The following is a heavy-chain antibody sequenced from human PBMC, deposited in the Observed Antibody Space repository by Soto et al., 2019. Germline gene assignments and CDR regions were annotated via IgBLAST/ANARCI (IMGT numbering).Heavy chain of an antibody. Sequence: QVQLVQSGAEVKRPGSSVKVSCKASGDTFNFYSINWVRQAPGLGLEWMGRVNPIVSMSNYAQKFHGRFTMTADNSTITAYMEISSLTSEDTAIYYCASMYGSGYRAFDYWGQGALVTVSS. D-gene: IGHD3-10*01. CDR3: ASMYGSGYRAFDY. CDR1: GDTFNFYS. J-gene: IGHJ4*02. V-gene: IGHV1-69*02. CDR2: VNPIVSMS.